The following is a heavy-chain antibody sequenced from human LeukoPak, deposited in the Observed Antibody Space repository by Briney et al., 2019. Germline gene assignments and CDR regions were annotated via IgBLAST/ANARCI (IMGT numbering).Heavy chain of an antibody. CDR3: ARDGFHDYGDRLFDY. D-gene: IGHD4-17*01. CDR1: GSTFSSYW. J-gene: IGHJ4*02. Sequence: QSGGSLRLSCAASGSTFSSYWMHWVRQAPGKGLVWVSRINSDGSSTSYADSVKGRITISRDNAKNTLYLQVNSLRAEDTAVYYCARDGFHDYGDRLFDYWGQGTLVTVSS. CDR2: INSDGSST. V-gene: IGHV3-74*01.